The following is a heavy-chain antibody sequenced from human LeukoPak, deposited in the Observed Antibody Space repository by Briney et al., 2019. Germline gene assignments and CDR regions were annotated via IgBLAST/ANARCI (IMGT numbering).Heavy chain of an antibody. CDR2: IRSKANSYAT. Sequence: PGGSLRLSCAASGFTFSGSAMHWVRQASGKGLEWVGRIRSKANSYATAYAASVKGRFTISRDDSKNTAYLQMNSLKTEDTAVYYCTSLVRLAYYYYGMDVWGQGTTVTVSS. V-gene: IGHV3-73*01. CDR3: TSLVRLAYYYYGMDV. J-gene: IGHJ6*02. D-gene: IGHD3-16*02. CDR1: GFTFSGSA.